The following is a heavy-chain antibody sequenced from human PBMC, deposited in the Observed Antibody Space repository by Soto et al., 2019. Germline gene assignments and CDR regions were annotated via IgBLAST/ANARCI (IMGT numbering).Heavy chain of an antibody. CDR3: AREVTVASYSFDF. Sequence: SVKVSCKASGGTFSNYALSWVRQDPGQGLEWMGGIIPIFGSANYAQKFQGRVTITADDSTSTAYMELSSLRPDDTAVYYCAREVTVASYSFDFWGQGTLVTVSS. CDR2: IIPIFGSA. J-gene: IGHJ4*02. D-gene: IGHD5-12*01. V-gene: IGHV1-69*13. CDR1: GGTFSNYA.